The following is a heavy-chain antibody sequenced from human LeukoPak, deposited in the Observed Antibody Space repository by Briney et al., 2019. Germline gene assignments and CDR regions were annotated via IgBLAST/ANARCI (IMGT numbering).Heavy chain of an antibody. D-gene: IGHD6-6*01. CDR2: IYYSGST. J-gene: IGHJ5*02. V-gene: IGHV4-39*01. CDR1: GGPISSSSYY. Sequence: SETLSLTCTVSGGPISSSSYYWGWIRQPPGKGLEWIGSIYYSGSTYYNPSLKSRVTISVDTSKNQFSLKLSSVTAADTAVYYCARQAPSSLNWFDPWGQGTLVTVSS. CDR3: ARQAPSSLNWFDP.